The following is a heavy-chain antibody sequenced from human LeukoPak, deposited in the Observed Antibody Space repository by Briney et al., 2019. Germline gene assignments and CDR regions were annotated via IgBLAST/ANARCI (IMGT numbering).Heavy chain of an antibody. CDR1: GYTFTSYD. Sequence: ASVKVSCKAFGYTFTSYDINWVRQATGQGLEWMGWMNPNSGNTGYAQKFQGRVTMTRNTSISTAYMELSSLRSEDTAVYYCARGFDDFWSGSPFGYWGQGTLVTVSS. J-gene: IGHJ4*02. V-gene: IGHV1-8*01. D-gene: IGHD3-3*01. CDR3: ARGFDDFWSGSPFGY. CDR2: MNPNSGNT.